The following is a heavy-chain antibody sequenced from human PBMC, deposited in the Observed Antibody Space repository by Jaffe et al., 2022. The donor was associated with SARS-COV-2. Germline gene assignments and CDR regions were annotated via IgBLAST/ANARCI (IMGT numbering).Heavy chain of an antibody. J-gene: IGHJ4*02. CDR1: GYTFTSYY. CDR2: INPSGGST. Sequence: QVQLVQSGAEVKKPGASVKVSCKASGYTFTSYYMHWVRQAPGQGLEWMGIINPSGGSTSYAQKFQGRVTMTRDTSTSTVYMELSSLRSEDTAVYYCARGPRGYYDSSGYYDYWGQGTLVTVSS. D-gene: IGHD3-22*01. CDR3: ARGPRGYYDSSGYYDY. V-gene: IGHV1-46*01.